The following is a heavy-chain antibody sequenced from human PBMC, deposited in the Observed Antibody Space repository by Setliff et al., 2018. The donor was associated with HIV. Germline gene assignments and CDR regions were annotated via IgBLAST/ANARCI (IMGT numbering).Heavy chain of an antibody. Sequence: GGSLRLSCAVSGISVSKNYMSWVRQAPGKGLEWVSVIYTGGDTYYADSVKGRFTISRDTSNNTLYLQMNSLRPEDTAVYYCVSRFLELARWLQPSPGDYWGQGTLVTVSS. CDR2: IYTGGDT. V-gene: IGHV3-66*02. J-gene: IGHJ4*02. D-gene: IGHD3-3*01. CDR1: GISVSKNY. CDR3: VSRFLELARWLQPSPGDY.